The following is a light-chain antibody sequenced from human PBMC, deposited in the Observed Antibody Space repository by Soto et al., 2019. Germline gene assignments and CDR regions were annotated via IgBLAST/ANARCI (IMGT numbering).Light chain of an antibody. J-gene: IGKJ2*01. CDR1: QSVSSSY. Sequence: EIVLTQSPGTLSLSPGERATLSCRASQSVSSSYLAWYQQKPGKAPRLLIYGASSRATGIPDRFSGSGSGTDFTLTISRLEPEDFAVYYCQQYGSSSMYTFGQGTKLEIK. V-gene: IGKV3-20*01. CDR2: GAS. CDR3: QQYGSSSMYT.